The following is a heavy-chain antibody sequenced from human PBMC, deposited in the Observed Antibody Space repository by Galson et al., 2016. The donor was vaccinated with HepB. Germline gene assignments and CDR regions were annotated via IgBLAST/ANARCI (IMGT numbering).Heavy chain of an antibody. D-gene: IGHD2-15*01. Sequence: SLRLSCAVSQFTFSTYAMNWVRQAPGKGLEWVAVISYDGGKKYYADSVEGRFTISRDNSKNTLYLQMNSLRPEDTAVYFCARDPLYCSGGSCIPYYFDYWGQGTPVTVSS. V-gene: IGHV3-30-3*01. CDR2: ISYDGGKK. CDR1: QFTFSTYA. J-gene: IGHJ4*02. CDR3: ARDPLYCSGGSCIPYYFDY.